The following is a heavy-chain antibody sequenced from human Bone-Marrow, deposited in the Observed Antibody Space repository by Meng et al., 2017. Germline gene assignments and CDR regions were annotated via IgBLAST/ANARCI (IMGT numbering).Heavy chain of an antibody. CDR1: GYTFTAHY. CDR2: INPDTGDT. CDR3: ARDENISLGKLFGDY. J-gene: IGHJ4*02. Sequence: ASVKVSCKPSGYTFTAHYIHWVRQAPGQGLEWMGHINPDTGDTLYAQKFQGRVSMTRDTSISTAYVELSGLRSDDTAVYYCARDENISLGKLFGDYWGQGTLVTVSS. V-gene: IGHV1-2*06. D-gene: IGHD2-21*01.